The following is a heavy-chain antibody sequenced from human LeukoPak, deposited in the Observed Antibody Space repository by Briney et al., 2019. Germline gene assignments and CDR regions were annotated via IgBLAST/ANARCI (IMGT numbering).Heavy chain of an antibody. CDR3: ARGYGETSTR. J-gene: IGHJ4*02. V-gene: IGHV4-59*01. Sequence: SETLSLTCTVSGGSISSYYWSWIRQPPGKGLEWIWHIYYSGSTNFNPSLKSRVTISVDTSKNQFSLKLSSVTAADTAVYYCARGYGETSTRWGQGTLVTVSS. CDR1: GGSISSYY. CDR2: IYYSGST. D-gene: IGHD4-17*01.